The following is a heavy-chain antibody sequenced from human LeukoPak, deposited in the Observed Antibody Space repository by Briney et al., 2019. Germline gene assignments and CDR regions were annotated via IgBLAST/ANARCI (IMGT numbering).Heavy chain of an antibody. J-gene: IGHJ4*02. Sequence: ASVKVSCKASGGTFSSYAISWVRQAPGQGLEWVGGIIPIFGTANYAQKFQGRVTITADKSTSTAYMELSSLRSEDTAVYYCARNYGDYGYFDYWGQGTLVTVSS. CDR2: IIPIFGTA. V-gene: IGHV1-69*06. CDR1: GGTFSSYA. CDR3: ARNYGDYGYFDY. D-gene: IGHD4-17*01.